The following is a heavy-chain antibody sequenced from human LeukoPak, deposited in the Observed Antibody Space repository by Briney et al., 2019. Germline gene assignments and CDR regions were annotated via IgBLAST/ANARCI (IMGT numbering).Heavy chain of an antibody. D-gene: IGHD3-22*01. J-gene: IGHJ4*02. CDR3: ARGRGYYYDRYYFDY. Sequence: TSETLSLTCAVYGGSFSGYYWSWIRQPPGKGLEWIGEINHSGSTNYNPSLKSRVTISVDTSKNQFSLKLSSVTAADTAVYYCARGRGYYYDRYYFDYWGQGTLVTVSS. CDR2: INHSGST. V-gene: IGHV4-34*01. CDR1: GGSFSGYY.